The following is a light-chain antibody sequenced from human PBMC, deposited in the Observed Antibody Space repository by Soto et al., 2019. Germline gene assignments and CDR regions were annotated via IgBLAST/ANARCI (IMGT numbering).Light chain of an antibody. J-gene: IGLJ2*01. Sequence: QSPLTQPPSASGAPGQSVTISCTGTSSDVGAYNYVSWYQQLPGKAPRLIIYEVSKRPSGVPDRFSGSKSGNTASLTVSGLQAEDEADYYCSSYAGSNNLVLFGGGTKLTVL. CDR2: EVS. CDR3: SSYAGSNNLVL. V-gene: IGLV2-8*01. CDR1: SSDVGAYNY.